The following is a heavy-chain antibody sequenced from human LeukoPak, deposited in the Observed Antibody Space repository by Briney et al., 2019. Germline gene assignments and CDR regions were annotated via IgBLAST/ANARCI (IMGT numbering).Heavy chain of an antibody. J-gene: IGHJ4*02. CDR3: ARNLLYSSGWGYFDY. Sequence: ESGPTLVKPTQTLTLTCPFSGFSLSTSGVGVGWIRQPPGKALEWLALIYWNDDKRYSPSLKSRLTITKDTSKNQVVLTMTNMDPVDTATYYCARNLLYSSGWGYFDYWGQGTLVTVSS. V-gene: IGHV2-5*01. D-gene: IGHD6-19*01. CDR1: GFSLSTSGVG. CDR2: IYWNDDK.